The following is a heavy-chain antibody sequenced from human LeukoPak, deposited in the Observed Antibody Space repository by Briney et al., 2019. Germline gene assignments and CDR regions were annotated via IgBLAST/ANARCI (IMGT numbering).Heavy chain of an antibody. CDR3: ASSSQCSDFDF. J-gene: IGHJ4*02. CDR1: GFSIIFNG. D-gene: IGHD6-13*01. Sequence: GGSLRLSCAGTGFSIIFNGMIWRGQAPGKGLEWVSYISSSGTTIYYADSVKGRFTISRDNAKNSLYLQMNSLRGDDTAVYYCASSSQCSDFDFWGQGTLVTVSS. CDR2: ISSSGTTI. V-gene: IGHV3-48*03.